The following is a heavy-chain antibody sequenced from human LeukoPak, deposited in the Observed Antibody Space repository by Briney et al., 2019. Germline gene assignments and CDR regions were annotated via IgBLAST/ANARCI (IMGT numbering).Heavy chain of an antibody. J-gene: IGHJ4*02. CDR1: GGSISNRSSY. D-gene: IGHD1-1*01. Sequence: SETLSLTCSVSGGSISNRSSYWGWIRQPPGKGLEWIGSVYYTGSAYCNPSLKSRVTISVDTSKNQFSLRLNSVPAADTAVYYCARALERPEKFDYWGQGTLVTVSS. V-gene: IGHV4-39*01. CDR2: VYYTGSA. CDR3: ARALERPEKFDY.